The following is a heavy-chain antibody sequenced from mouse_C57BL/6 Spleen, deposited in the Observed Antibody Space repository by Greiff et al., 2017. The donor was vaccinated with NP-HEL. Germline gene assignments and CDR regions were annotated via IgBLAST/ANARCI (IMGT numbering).Heavy chain of an antibody. J-gene: IGHJ4*01. CDR3: ARDGANYRDAMDY. V-gene: IGHV5-16*01. Sequence: EVKLVESEGGLVQPGSSMKLSCTASGFTFSDYYMAWVRQVPEKGLEWVANINYDGSSTYYLDSLKSRFISSRDNAKNILYLQMSSLKSEDTATYYCARDGANYRDAMDYWGQGTSVTVSS. CDR2: INYDGSST. D-gene: IGHD1-1*01. CDR1: GFTFSDYY.